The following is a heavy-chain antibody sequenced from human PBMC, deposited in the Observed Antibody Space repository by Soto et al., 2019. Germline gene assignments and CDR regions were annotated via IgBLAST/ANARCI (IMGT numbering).Heavy chain of an antibody. CDR3: VRLIGNSWLDS. J-gene: IGHJ5*01. Sequence: QVQLQQSGPGLMKPSQTLSLTCAISGESVSTNSATWAWIRQSPSRCLEWMGRKYYRATWAYDDALAARARITTHPDISNNQFSLPLRSLTLDDTAVYYCVRLIGNSWLDSWGQGTPGSVSS. D-gene: IGHD3-16*01. CDR1: GESVSTNSAT. CDR2: KYYRATWAY. V-gene: IGHV6-1*01.